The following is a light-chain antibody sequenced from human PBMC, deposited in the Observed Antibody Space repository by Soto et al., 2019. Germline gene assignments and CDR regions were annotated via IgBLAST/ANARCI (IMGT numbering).Light chain of an antibody. CDR3: SSYTSSSTLGV. V-gene: IGLV2-14*01. Sequence: QSVLTQPASVSGSPGQSITISCTGTSSDVGGYNYVSWYQQHPGTAPKLMIYDVSNRPSGVSNRFSGSKSGNTASLTISGLQAEDEADYYCSSYTSSSTLGVFGAGTKLTVL. CDR1: SSDVGGYNY. J-gene: IGLJ2*01. CDR2: DVS.